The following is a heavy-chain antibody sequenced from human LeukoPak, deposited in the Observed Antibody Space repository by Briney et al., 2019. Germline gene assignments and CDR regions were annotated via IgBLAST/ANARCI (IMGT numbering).Heavy chain of an antibody. CDR3: ARDPHIVVVTAAEYFQH. J-gene: IGHJ1*01. Sequence: SQTLSLTCTVSGGSISSGSYYWSCIRQPAGKGLEWIGRIYTSGSTNYNPSLKSRVTISVDTSKNQFSLKLSSVTAADTAVYYCARDPHIVVVTAAEYFQHWGQGTLVTVSS. D-gene: IGHD2-21*02. V-gene: IGHV4-61*02. CDR1: GGSISSGSYY. CDR2: IYTSGST.